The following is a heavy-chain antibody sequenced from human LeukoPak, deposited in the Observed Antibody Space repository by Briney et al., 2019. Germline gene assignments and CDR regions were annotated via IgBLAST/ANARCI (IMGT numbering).Heavy chain of an antibody. V-gene: IGHV3-30*18. D-gene: IGHD6-19*01. CDR1: GFTFSSYG. J-gene: IGHJ3*02. Sequence: GGSLRLSCAATGFTFSSYGMHWVRQAPGKGLEWVAVISYDGSNKYYADSVKGRFTISRDNSKNTLYLQMNSLRAEDTAVYYCAKAERSGWTEDAFDIWGQGTMVTVSS. CDR2: ISYDGSNK. CDR3: AKAERSGWTEDAFDI.